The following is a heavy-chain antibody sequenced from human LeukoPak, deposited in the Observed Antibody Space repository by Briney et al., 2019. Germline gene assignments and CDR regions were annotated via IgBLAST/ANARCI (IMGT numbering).Heavy chain of an antibody. V-gene: IGHV5-51*01. Sequence: PGESLKISCKGSGYSFTRYWIGWVRQMPGKGLEWMGIIYPGDSDTRYSPSFQGQVTISADKSISTAYLQWSSLKASDTAMYYCARDLRGYSYEFQHWGQGTLVTVSS. CDR1: GYSFTRYW. D-gene: IGHD5-18*01. J-gene: IGHJ1*01. CDR3: ARDLRGYSYEFQH. CDR2: IYPGDSDT.